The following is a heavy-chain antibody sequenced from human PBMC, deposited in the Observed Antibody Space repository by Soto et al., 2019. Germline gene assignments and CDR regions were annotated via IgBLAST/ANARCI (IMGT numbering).Heavy chain of an antibody. J-gene: IGHJ6*02. Sequence: GASVKVSCKASGFTFTSSAMQWVRQARGQRLEWIGWIVAGSGNTNYAQKFQERVTITRDMSTSTAYMELSSLRSEDTAVYYCAAGYYDSSGPFAVPYGMDVWGQGTTVTVSS. D-gene: IGHD3-22*01. CDR2: IVAGSGNT. V-gene: IGHV1-58*02. CDR3: AAGYYDSSGPFAVPYGMDV. CDR1: GFTFTSSA.